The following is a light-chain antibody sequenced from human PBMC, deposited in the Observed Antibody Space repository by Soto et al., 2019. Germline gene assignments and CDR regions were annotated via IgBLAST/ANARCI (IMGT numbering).Light chain of an antibody. V-gene: IGLV4-69*01. CDR3: QTWGAGIRV. CDR1: SGHSNYA. Sequence: QPVLTQSPSASASLGASVKLTCTLSSGHSNYAIAWHQQQPEKGPWYLMKLNSDGSHTKGDGIPDRFSGSSSGAERYLTISSLQSEDEADYYCQTWGAGIRVFGGGTKVTVL. J-gene: IGLJ2*01. CDR2: LNSDGSH.